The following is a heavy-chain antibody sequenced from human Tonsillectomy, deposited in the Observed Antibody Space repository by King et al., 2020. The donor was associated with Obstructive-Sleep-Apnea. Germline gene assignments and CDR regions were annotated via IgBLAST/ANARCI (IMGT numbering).Heavy chain of an antibody. CDR3: ASDRYCSSTNCYTNDY. CDR1: GGSFSGYY. J-gene: IGHJ4*02. D-gene: IGHD2-2*02. CDR2: INHSGST. V-gene: IGHV4-34*01. Sequence: VQLQQWGAGLLKPSETLSLTCAVYGGSFSGYYWSWIRQPPGKGLEWIGEINHSGSTNYNPSLKSRVTISVDTSKNQFSLKLSSVTAADTAIYYCASDRYCSSTNCYTNDYWGQGTLVTVSS.